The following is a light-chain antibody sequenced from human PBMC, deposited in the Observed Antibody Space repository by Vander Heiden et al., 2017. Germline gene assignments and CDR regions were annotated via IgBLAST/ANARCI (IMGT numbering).Light chain of an antibody. CDR1: TSYVGSYNL. CDR2: EVS. Sequence: QSALTQPAPVSGSPGQAITISCTGTTSYVGSYNLVSWYQQHPGKAPKLLIDEVSERPSGISKRLSGSKSGNTASLTISGLPAEDEADYYCCSYTTSDTRVFGGGTKLTVL. J-gene: IGLJ2*01. V-gene: IGLV2-23*02. CDR3: CSYTTSDTRV.